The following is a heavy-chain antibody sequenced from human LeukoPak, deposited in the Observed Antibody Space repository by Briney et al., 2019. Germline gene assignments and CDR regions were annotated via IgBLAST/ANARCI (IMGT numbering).Heavy chain of an antibody. Sequence: SETLSLTCTVSGGSISSSSYYWGWIRQPPGKGLEWIGSIYYSGNTYYNPSLKSRVTISMDTSKNQFSLKLSSVTAADTAVYYCARVRYYYDSSSEGNYWGQGTLVTVSS. J-gene: IGHJ4*02. CDR1: GGSISSSSYY. CDR2: IYYSGNT. D-gene: IGHD3-22*01. V-gene: IGHV4-39*01. CDR3: ARVRYYYDSSSEGNY.